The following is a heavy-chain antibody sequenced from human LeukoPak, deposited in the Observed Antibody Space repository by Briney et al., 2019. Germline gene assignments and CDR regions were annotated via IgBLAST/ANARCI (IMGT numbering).Heavy chain of an antibody. Sequence: PGGSLRLSCAASGFTFRTYWMSWVRQAPGKGREWVANIHPDGIEKYHVDSVKGRFTIFRDNARNLLYLQMSSLRADDTAVYYCSRGADFSGDSWGQGTLVTVSS. CDR3: SRGADFSGDS. CDR1: GFTFRTYW. V-gene: IGHV3-7*04. D-gene: IGHD2-21*02. CDR2: IHPDGIEK. J-gene: IGHJ5*01.